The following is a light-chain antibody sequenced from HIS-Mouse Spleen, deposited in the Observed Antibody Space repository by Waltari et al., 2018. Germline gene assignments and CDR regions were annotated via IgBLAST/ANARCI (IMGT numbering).Light chain of an antibody. V-gene: IGLV1-44*01. CDR1: SSNIGSKT. Sequence: QSVLTQPHSASGTPGQRVTISCSGSSSNIGSKTVNWYQQLPGTAPKLLIYSNNQRPSGVPDRFSGSKSGTSASLAISGLQSEDEADYYCAAWDDSLNGNYVFGTGTKVTVL. CDR3: AAWDDSLNGNYV. CDR2: SNN. J-gene: IGLJ1*01.